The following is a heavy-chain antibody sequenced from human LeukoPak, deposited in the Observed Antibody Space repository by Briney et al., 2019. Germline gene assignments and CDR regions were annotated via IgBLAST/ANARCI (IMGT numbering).Heavy chain of an antibody. V-gene: IGHV5-51*01. J-gene: IGHJ4*02. D-gene: IGHD2-2*01. CDR2: IYPGDSDT. CDR1: GYSFTSYW. CDR3: ARDSSVYCSSTSCYAGIDY. Sequence: GESLKISCKGSGYSFTSYWIGWVRQMPGKGLEWMGIIYPGDSDTRYSPSFQGQVTISADKSISTAYLQWSSLKASDTAMYYCARDSSVYCSSTSCYAGIDYWGQGTLVTVSS.